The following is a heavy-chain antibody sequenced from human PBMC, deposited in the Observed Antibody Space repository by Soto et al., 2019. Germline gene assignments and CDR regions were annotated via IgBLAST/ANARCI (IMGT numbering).Heavy chain of an antibody. CDR3: TTGSTWIRVLLY. J-gene: IGHJ4*02. CDR2: IKSKTDGGTT. V-gene: IGHV3-15*01. Sequence: EVQLVESGGGLVKPGGSLRLSCAASGFTFSNAWMSWVRQAPGKGLEWVGRIKSKTDGGTTDYASPVKGRFTISRDDSKNTLYLQMNSLKTEDTAVYYCTTGSTWIRVLLYWGQGTLVTVSS. D-gene: IGHD5-18*01. CDR1: GFTFSNAW.